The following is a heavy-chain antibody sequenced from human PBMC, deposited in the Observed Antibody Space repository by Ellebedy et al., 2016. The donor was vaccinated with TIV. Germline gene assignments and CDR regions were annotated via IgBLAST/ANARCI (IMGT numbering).Heavy chain of an antibody. CDR1: GYSFTSYY. V-gene: IGHV1-46*01. CDR3: ARNHYSGLGGDAFDI. D-gene: IGHD3-10*01. CDR2: INPSGGST. J-gene: IGHJ3*02. Sequence: ASVKVSXXASGYSFTSYYIHWVRQAPGQGLEWMGVINPSGGSTTYAQKFQGRVTMTRDTSTSTVYMDLSSLRSEDTAMYYCARNHYSGLGGDAFDIWGQGTMVTVSS.